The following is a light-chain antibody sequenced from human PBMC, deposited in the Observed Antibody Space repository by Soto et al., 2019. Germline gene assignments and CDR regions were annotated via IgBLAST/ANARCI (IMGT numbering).Light chain of an antibody. CDR3: RHYAFPLWT. Sequence: ESVLPQSPGTLSLSPGERATLSCRASQSVSSSYFAWYQQKPGQAPRLLISDASSRATGIPARFSGSGSGTDFTLTISILEPEDCVVYYCRHYAFPLWTFGQGT. V-gene: IGKV3-20*01. CDR2: DAS. CDR1: QSVSSSY. J-gene: IGKJ1*01.